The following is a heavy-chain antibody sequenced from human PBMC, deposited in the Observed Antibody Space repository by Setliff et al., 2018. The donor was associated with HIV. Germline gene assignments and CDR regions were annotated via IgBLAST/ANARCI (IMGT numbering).Heavy chain of an antibody. CDR3: VLVYYYYYYMDV. CDR2: ISAHNGNT. J-gene: IGHJ6*03. V-gene: IGHV1-18*01. D-gene: IGHD2-15*01. Sequence: ASVKVSCKASAYTFTSYGISWVRQAPGQGLEWMGWISAHNGNTNYAQNFQGRVIMTTDTSTSTAYMELRSLRSEDTAVYYCVLVYYYYYYMDVWGKGTTVTVSS. CDR1: AYTFTSYG.